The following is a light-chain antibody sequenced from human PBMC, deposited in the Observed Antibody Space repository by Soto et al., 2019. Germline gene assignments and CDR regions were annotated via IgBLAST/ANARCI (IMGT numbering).Light chain of an antibody. V-gene: IGKV3-20*01. J-gene: IGKJ4*01. Sequence: EIVLTQSPGTLSLSPGERATLSCSAGQSVSSSYLAWYQQKSGQAPRLLISGASSRATGIPDRFSGSGSGTDFTLTISRLEPEDFAVYYCQHYGSSRLTFGGGTKVDI. CDR3: QHYGSSRLT. CDR1: QSVSSSY. CDR2: GAS.